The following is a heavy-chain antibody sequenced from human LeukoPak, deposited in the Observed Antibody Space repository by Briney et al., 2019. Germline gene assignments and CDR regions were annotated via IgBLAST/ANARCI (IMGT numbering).Heavy chain of an antibody. Sequence: GGSLRLSCAASGFTFSSYEMNWVRQAPGKGLEWVSYISSSGSMISDADSVKGRFTISRDNAKKSLYLQMNSLRAEDTAVYYCARDEYIHGDLTNFDSWGQGTLVTVSS. CDR2: ISSSGSMI. CDR1: GFTFSSYE. D-gene: IGHD4-17*01. CDR3: ARDEYIHGDLTNFDS. V-gene: IGHV3-48*03. J-gene: IGHJ4*02.